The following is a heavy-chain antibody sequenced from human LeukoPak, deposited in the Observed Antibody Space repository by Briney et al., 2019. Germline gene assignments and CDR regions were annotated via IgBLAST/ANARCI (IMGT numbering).Heavy chain of an antibody. Sequence: GASVKVSCKASGYTFTGYYMHWVRQAPGQGLEWMGWINPNSGGTNYAQKSQGRVTMTRDTSISTAYMELSRLRSDDTAVYYCARDQVVATGLTDNDYYYYGMDVWGQGTTVTVSS. V-gene: IGHV1-2*02. J-gene: IGHJ6*02. D-gene: IGHD5-12*01. CDR1: GYTFTGYY. CDR2: INPNSGGT. CDR3: ARDQVVATGLTDNDYYYYGMDV.